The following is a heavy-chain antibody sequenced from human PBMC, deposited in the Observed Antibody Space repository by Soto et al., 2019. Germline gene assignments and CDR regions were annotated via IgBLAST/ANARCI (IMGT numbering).Heavy chain of an antibody. CDR1: GGSISSYY. CDR3: ARGPWEYYGMDV. V-gene: IGHV4-59*01. Sequence: SETLSLTCTVSGGSISSYYWSWIRQPPGKGLEWVGYIYYSRSTNYNPSLKSRVTISVDTSKNQFSLKLSSVTAADTAVYYCARGPWEYYGMDVWGQGTTVTVSS. D-gene: IGHD1-26*01. CDR2: IYYSRST. J-gene: IGHJ6*02.